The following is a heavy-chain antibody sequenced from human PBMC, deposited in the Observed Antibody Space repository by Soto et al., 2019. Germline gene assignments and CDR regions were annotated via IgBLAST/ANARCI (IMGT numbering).Heavy chain of an antibody. V-gene: IGHV4-39*01. Sequence: QLQLQESGPGLVKPSETLSLTCSVSGGSISSRTFWWAWIRQPPGKGLEWIGDMYYSGSSYSSPSLKSRVTRSVDPSKNQWSLKLNSVTAADTAVYYCARHPRDDYNYGGSGIFAYLGQGTLVTFSS. J-gene: IGHJ4*02. CDR1: GGSISSRTFW. D-gene: IGHD4-4*01. CDR2: MYYSGSS. CDR3: ARHPRDDYNYGGSGIFAY.